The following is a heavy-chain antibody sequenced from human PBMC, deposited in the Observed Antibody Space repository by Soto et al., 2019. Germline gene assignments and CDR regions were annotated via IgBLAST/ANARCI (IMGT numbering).Heavy chain of an antibody. J-gene: IGHJ2*01. CDR2: ITPDGTEQ. CDR1: GFTFNTYA. V-gene: IGHV3-30*18. Sequence: QVQLVESGGGVVQPGGSLRLSCAASGFTFNTYAMHWVRQAPGKGLEWVAVITPDGTEQYYADSVKGRFTISRDNSKNTLYLQMNSLGLEDMSIYHCAKRGILGAQGMAYFDLWGRGTLVTVSS. D-gene: IGHD1-26*01. CDR3: AKRGILGAQGMAYFDL.